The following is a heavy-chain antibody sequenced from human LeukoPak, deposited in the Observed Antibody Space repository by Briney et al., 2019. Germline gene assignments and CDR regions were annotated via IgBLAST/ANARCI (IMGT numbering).Heavy chain of an antibody. D-gene: IGHD3-16*02. Sequence: ASVKVSCKASGYTFTSYGISWVRQAPGQGLEWMGWISAYNGNTNYAQKLQGRVTMTTDTSTSTAYMELRSLRSDDTAVYYCARDDLGVWGSYRSYYFDYWGQGTLVTVSS. CDR3: ARDDLGVWGSYRSYYFDY. J-gene: IGHJ4*02. V-gene: IGHV1-18*01. CDR1: GYTFTSYG. CDR2: ISAYNGNT.